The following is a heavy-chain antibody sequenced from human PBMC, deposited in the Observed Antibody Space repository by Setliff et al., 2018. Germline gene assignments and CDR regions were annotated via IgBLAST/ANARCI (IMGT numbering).Heavy chain of an antibody. J-gene: IGHJ4*02. D-gene: IGHD2-15*01. CDR2: ISWDGTRT. CDR1: GLSFDDYA. Sequence: GGSLRLSCSTSGLSFDDYAMHWVRKAPGKGLEWVSLISWDGTRTNYVDSLKGRVTISRDNSKNSLFLQMNSLRVEDTALYYCVKDTGNGGNTGLDYWGQGTLVTVSS. CDR3: VKDTGNGGNTGLDY. V-gene: IGHV3-43D*04.